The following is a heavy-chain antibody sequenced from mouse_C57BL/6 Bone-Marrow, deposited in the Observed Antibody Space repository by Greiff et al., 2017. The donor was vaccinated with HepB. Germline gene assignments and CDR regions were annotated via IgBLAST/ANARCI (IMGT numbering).Heavy chain of an antibody. CDR2: IDPSDSYT. CDR3: ARSYSIYPAWFAY. CDR1: GYTFTSYW. D-gene: IGHD2-5*01. V-gene: IGHV1-50*01. Sequence: QVQLQQPGAELVKPGASVKLSCKASGYTFTSYWMQWVKQRPGQGLEWIGEIDPSDSYTNSNQKFKGKATLTVDTSSITAYMQLSSLTSEDSSVYYCARSYSIYPAWFAYWGQGTLVTVSA. J-gene: IGHJ3*01.